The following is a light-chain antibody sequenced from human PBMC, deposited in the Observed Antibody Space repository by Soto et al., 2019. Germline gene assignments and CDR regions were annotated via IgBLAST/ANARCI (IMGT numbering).Light chain of an antibody. J-gene: IGLJ1*01. V-gene: IGLV2-14*01. CDR2: EVG. Sequence: QSVLTQPGSVSGSPGQSITISCTGTSXDVGGYNFVSWYQQYPGEVPKLMIYEVGNRPSGVSNRFSGSKSGNTASLTISGLQAGDEADYYCSSYTSSSILVFGTGTKVIVL. CDR1: SXDVGGYNF. CDR3: SSYTSSSILV.